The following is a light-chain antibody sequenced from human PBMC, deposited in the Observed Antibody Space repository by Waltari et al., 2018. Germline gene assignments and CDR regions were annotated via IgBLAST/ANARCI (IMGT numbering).Light chain of an antibody. CDR1: QSLSNRF. CDR3: QQYDRSFT. CDR2: GAS. Sequence: EIVLTQSPDTLSLSPGERATLSCRASQSLSNRFVAWYQLKPRQAPRLLICGASRRAHGLADRCSGRGSGADFPLSISRLEPEDFAVYYCQQYDRSFTFGPGTKVDIK. V-gene: IGKV3-20*01. J-gene: IGKJ3*01.